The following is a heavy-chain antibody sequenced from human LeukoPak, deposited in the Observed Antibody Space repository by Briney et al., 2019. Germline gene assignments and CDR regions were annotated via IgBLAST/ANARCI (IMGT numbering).Heavy chain of an antibody. J-gene: IGHJ4*02. CDR1: GYTFIAYY. V-gene: IGHV1-18*04. CDR2: ISAYSGNA. CDR3: ARDRSSSDF. D-gene: IGHD6-6*01. Sequence: ASVNVSCKASGYTFIAYYIHWVRQAPGQGLEWMGWISAYSGNADYAQNFQGRVTMTTDTSTNTAYMDLRSLKSDDTAVYYCARDRSSSDFWGQGTLVTVSA.